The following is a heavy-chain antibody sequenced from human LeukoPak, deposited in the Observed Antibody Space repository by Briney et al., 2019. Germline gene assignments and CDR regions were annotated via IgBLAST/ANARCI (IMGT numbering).Heavy chain of an antibody. D-gene: IGHD6-13*01. V-gene: IGHV4-39*07. CDR1: GGSISSISYY. J-gene: IGHJ5*02. CDR3: ARDHPAADPIGFDP. Sequence: SETLSLTCTVSGGSISSISYYWGWIRQPPGKGLEWIGSMYHNGSTYYNPSLKSRVTISVDTSKNQFSLKLSSVTAADTAVYYCARDHPAADPIGFDPWGQGTLVTVSS. CDR2: MYHNGST.